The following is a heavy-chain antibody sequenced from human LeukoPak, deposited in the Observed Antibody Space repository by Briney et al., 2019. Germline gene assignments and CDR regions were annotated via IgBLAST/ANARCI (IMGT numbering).Heavy chain of an antibody. D-gene: IGHD3-9*01. V-gene: IGHV5-51*01. CDR1: GYSFTSYW. CDR3: ARATPYYDILTGYYPGWFDP. J-gene: IGHJ5*02. CDR2: IYPGDSDT. Sequence: GESLKISCKGSGYSFTSYWIGCVRQMPGKGLEWMGIIYPGDSDTRYSPSFQGQVTISADKSISTAYLQWSSLKASDTAMYYCARATPYYDILTGYYPGWFDPWGQGTLVTVSS.